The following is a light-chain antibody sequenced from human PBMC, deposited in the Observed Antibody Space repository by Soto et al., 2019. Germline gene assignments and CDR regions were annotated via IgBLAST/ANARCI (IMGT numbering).Light chain of an antibody. CDR2: GAY. CDR1: QSVSSY. J-gene: IGKJ1*01. V-gene: IGKV3-15*01. Sequence: ELVMTQSPATLSLSPGDSATLSCRVSQSVSSYLAWYQQKPGQAPRLLIYGAYTTATGIPARFSGSGSGTEFTLTIDSLQSEDFAVYYCLHYKDWPRWTCGQGTKVDI. CDR3: LHYKDWPRWT.